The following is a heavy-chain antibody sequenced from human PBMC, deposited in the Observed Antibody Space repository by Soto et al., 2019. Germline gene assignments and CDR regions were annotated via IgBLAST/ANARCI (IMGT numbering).Heavy chain of an antibody. D-gene: IGHD3-22*01. V-gene: IGHV3-23*01. CDR3: AKDQDDYYDSVGV. J-gene: IGHJ4*02. Sequence: EVQLLESGGGLVQPGGSLRLSCAASGFTFSSYAMSWVRQAPGKGLEWFSAISGSGGSTYYADSVKDRFTISRDNSKNTLYLQMNSLRAEDTAVYYCAKDQDDYYDSVGVWGQGTLVTVSS. CDR2: ISGSGGST. CDR1: GFTFSSYA.